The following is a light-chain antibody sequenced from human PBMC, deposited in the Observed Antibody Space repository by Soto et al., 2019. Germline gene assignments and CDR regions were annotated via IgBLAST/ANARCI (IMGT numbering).Light chain of an antibody. CDR3: QQRNNWRFT. CDR2: DAS. J-gene: IGKJ3*01. CDR1: QSVSSN. V-gene: IGKV3-11*01. Sequence: EIVLTQSPATLSLSPVERATLSCRASQSVSSNLAWYQQRPGQAPRLLIYDASNSATGIPARVSGGGSGTDFTLTSSGLEPEDFAVYYCQQRNNWRFTFRPGNKEDIK.